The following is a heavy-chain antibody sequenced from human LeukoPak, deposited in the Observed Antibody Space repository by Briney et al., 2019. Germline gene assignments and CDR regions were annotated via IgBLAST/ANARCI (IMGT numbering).Heavy chain of an antibody. V-gene: IGHV4-34*01. Sequence: SETLSLTCAVYGGSFSGYYWSWIRQPPGKGLEWIGEINHSGSTNYNPSLKSRVTISVDTSKNQFSLKLSSVTAADTAVYYCARGIRRSRGAAYGMAVWGQGTTVTVSS. CDR1: GGSFSGYY. D-gene: IGHD1-26*01. J-gene: IGHJ6*02. CDR2: INHSGST. CDR3: ARGIRRSRGAAYGMAV.